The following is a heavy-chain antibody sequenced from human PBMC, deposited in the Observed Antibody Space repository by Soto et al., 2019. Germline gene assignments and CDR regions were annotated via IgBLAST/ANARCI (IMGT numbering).Heavy chain of an antibody. V-gene: IGHV3-30*18. Sequence: QVQLVESGGGVVQPGRSLRLSCAASGFTFSSYGMHWVRQAPGKGLEWVAVISYDGSNKYYVDSVKGRFTISRDNSKNTLYLQMNSLRAEDTAVYYCAKDECSGGSRYGDCWGQGTLVTVSS. J-gene: IGHJ4*02. CDR2: ISYDGSNK. CDR1: GFTFSSYG. CDR3: AKDECSGGSRYGDC. D-gene: IGHD2-15*01.